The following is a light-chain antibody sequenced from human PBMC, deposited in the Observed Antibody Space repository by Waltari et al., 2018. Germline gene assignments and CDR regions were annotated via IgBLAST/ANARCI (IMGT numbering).Light chain of an antibody. J-gene: IGKJ5*01. CDR2: YAS. Sequence: EIALTQSPDFQSVTPKQKVTITCRASHSIGSNLHWYQQKPDQSPKLLIKYASQSISGVPSRFSGSGSGTDFTLTIDSPETEDAAAYYCHQTSSFTRTFGQGTRLEIK. V-gene: IGKV6D-21*02. CDR1: HSIGSN. CDR3: HQTSSFTRT.